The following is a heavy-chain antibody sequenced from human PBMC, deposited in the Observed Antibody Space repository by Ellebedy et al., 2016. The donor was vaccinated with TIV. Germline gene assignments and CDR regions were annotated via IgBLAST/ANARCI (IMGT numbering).Heavy chain of an antibody. CDR1: GFTFSSSW. V-gene: IGHV3-74*03. D-gene: IGHD2/OR15-2a*01. CDR2: INGDGSST. J-gene: IGHJ4*02. Sequence: GESLKISXAASGFTFSSSWMHWVRQVPGKGLVWLSQINGDGSSTMYADSVKGRFTISKDNVRDSLSLQMNSLRAEDTAVYYCARDANRGGDFDYWGQGTLVTVSS. CDR3: ARDANRGGDFDY.